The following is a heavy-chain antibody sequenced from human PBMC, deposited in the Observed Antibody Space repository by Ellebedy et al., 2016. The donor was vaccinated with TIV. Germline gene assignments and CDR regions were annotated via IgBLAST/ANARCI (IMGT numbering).Heavy chain of an antibody. V-gene: IGHV3-21*01. Sequence: GESLKISXAASGFTFSSYSMNWVRQAPGKGLEWVSSISSSSSYIYYADSVKGRFTISRDNAKNSLYLQMNSLRAEDTAVYYCARDLDPMITFGGVISWGQGTLVTVSS. CDR2: ISSSSSYI. CDR1: GFTFSSYS. D-gene: IGHD3-16*01. J-gene: IGHJ4*02. CDR3: ARDLDPMITFGGVIS.